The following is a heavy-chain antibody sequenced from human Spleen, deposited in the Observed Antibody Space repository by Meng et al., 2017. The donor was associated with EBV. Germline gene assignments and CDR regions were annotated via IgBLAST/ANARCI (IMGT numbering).Heavy chain of an antibody. V-gene: IGHV4-34*01. J-gene: IGHJ4*02. CDR3: SSLSDSGFY. CDR1: GGSFGDSY. Sequence: QVQLHQWGAGLLKPSETLSLTCAVYGGSFGDSYWTWIRQPPGKGLEWIGEIDHSGSTNHSPSLKSRVTISVDSSKTQFSLKLTSVTAADTAVYYCSSLSDSGFYWGQGTLVTVSS. CDR2: IDHSGST. D-gene: IGHD2-15*01.